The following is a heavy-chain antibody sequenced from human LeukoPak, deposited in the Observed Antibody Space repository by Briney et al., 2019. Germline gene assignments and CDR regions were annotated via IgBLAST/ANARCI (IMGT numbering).Heavy chain of an antibody. D-gene: IGHD4-11*01. CDR2: IKQDGSEK. V-gene: IGHV3-7*01. CDR1: GFTLSSYW. J-gene: IGHJ4*02. CDR3: ARDSYSNYDY. Sequence: SGGSLRLSCAASGFTLSSYWMSWVREAPGKGLEWVANIKQDGSEKYYVDSVKGRFTISRDNAKNSLYLQMNSLRAEDTAVYYCARDSYSNYDYWGQGTLITVSS.